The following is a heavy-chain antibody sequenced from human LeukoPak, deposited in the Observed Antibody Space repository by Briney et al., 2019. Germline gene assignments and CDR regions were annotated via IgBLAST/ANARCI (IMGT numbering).Heavy chain of an antibody. CDR2: IYYSGRT. CDR1: GGSISSYY. J-gene: IGHJ4*02. V-gene: IGHV4-59*08. D-gene: IGHD3-22*01. Sequence: PSENLSLTCTVSGGSISSYYWSWIRQPPGKGLEWIGYIYYSGRTNYNPSLKSRVTISVDTSKNQFSLKLSSVTAADTAVYYCARHADYYDSSAFDYWGQGTLVTVSS. CDR3: ARHADYYDSSAFDY.